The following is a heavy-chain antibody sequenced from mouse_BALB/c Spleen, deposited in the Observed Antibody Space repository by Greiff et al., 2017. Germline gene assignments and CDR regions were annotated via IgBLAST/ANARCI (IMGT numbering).Heavy chain of an antibody. CDR2: INSNGGST. CDR3: ARNLLYYFDY. Sequence: EVKVVESGGGLVQPGGSLKLSCAASGFTFSSYGMSWVRQTPDKRLELVATINSNGGSTYYPDSVKGRFTISRDNAKNTLYLQMSSLKSEDTAMYYCARNLLYYFDYWGQGTTLTVSS. CDR1: GFTFSSYG. D-gene: IGHD2-10*01. J-gene: IGHJ2*01. V-gene: IGHV5-6-3*01.